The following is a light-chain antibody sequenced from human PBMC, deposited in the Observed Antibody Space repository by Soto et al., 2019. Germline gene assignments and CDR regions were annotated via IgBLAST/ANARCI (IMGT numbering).Light chain of an antibody. CDR1: QDVTTN. CDR3: QQYNNWPFS. CDR2: DIS. V-gene: IGKV3-15*01. Sequence: EISLTQFPASLSAFPAGGPTLSCRAAQDVTTNFAWYQLRRGQPPRLLIYDISTRATGVPARFSGSGSGTEFTLTISGMQSEDFAPYFCQQYNNWPFSFGPGTRMEIK. J-gene: IGKJ5*01.